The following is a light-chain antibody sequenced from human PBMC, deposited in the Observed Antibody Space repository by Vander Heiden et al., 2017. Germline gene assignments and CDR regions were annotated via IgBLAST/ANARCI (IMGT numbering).Light chain of an antibody. CDR3: QQSFSSPYT. V-gene: IGKV1-39*01. J-gene: IGKJ2*01. CDR1: QSISSY. Sequence: DIKVRKAPSPLSASVGNRVTISCRASQSISSYLNWYQQKAGKAPKLLIYAAYNLRSGVPSRFSGSGSGTDFTLTINSLQPEDFATYFCQQSFSSPYTFGQGTKLEIK. CDR2: AAY.